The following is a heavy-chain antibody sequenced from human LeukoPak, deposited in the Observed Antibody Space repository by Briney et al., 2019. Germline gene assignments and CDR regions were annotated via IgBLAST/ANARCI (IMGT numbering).Heavy chain of an antibody. Sequence: SETLSLTCTVSGDSINSSNYYWAWIRQSPGTGLEWIGSIYYSGSTYYSPSLKSRVSISVDSSKNQFSLKLTSVTAADTALYFCVRHGGLVFVVQAFDLWSRGTLVTVSS. V-gene: IGHV4-39*01. CDR1: GDSINSSNYY. D-gene: IGHD2-15*01. CDR2: IYYSGST. J-gene: IGHJ2*01. CDR3: VRHGGLVFVVQAFDL.